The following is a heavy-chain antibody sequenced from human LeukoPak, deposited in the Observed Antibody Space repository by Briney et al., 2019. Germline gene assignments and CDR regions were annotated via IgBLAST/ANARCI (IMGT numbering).Heavy chain of an antibody. CDR1: GDSIISSSHY. D-gene: IGHD3/OR15-3a*01. Sequence: PSETLSLTCTVFGDSIISSSHYWGWIRQPPGKGLGWIGSIYYSGSTHFNPSLQSRVTMSVDASKNQFSLKLSSVTAADTAGYYCARHWTGYYYYGMDVWGQGTTVTVSS. J-gene: IGHJ6*02. V-gene: IGHV4-39*01. CDR2: IYYSGST. CDR3: ARHWTGYYYYGMDV.